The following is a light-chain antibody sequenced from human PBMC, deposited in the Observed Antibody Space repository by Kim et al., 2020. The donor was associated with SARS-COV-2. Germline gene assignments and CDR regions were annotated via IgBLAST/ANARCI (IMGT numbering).Light chain of an antibody. V-gene: IGLV3-19*01. Sequence: SSELTQDPAVSVALGQTVRITCQGDSLRSYYATWYKQKPGQAPILVIYGKNNRPSGIPDRSPGSSSGNTASLTTTGTQPGDEADYYCNSRDSNDNVVFGG. J-gene: IGLJ2*01. CDR3: NSRDSNDNVV. CDR1: SLRSYY. CDR2: GKN.